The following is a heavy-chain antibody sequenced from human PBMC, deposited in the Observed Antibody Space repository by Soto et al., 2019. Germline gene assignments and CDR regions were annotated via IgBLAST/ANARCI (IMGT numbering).Heavy chain of an antibody. CDR3: ARAMYCSGGSCYDYYYYGMDV. CDR1: GYTFTSYA. J-gene: IGHJ6*02. Sequence: QVQLVKSGAEVKKPGASVKVSCKASGYTFTSYAMHWVRQAPGQRLEWMGWINAGNGNTKYSQKFQGRVTITRDTSASTAYMELSSLRSEDTAVYYCARAMYCSGGSCYDYYYYGMDVWGQGTTVTVSS. V-gene: IGHV1-3*01. D-gene: IGHD2-15*01. CDR2: INAGNGNT.